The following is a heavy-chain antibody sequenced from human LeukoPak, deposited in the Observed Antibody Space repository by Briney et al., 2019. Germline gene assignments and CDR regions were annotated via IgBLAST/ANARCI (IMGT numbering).Heavy chain of an antibody. V-gene: IGHV3-23*01. CDR3: AKDQARVYDILTGYQSIDAFDV. CDR1: GFTFSSYG. Sequence: GGTLRLSCAASGFTFSSYGMSWVRQAPGKGLEWVSAISGSGGSTYYADSVKGRFTISRDNSKNTLYLQMNSLRAEDTAVYYCAKDQARVYDILTGYQSIDAFDVWGQGTMATVSS. J-gene: IGHJ3*01. CDR2: ISGSGGST. D-gene: IGHD3-9*01.